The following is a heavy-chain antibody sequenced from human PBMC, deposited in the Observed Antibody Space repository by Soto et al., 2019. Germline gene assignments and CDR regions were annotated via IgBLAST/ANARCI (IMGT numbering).Heavy chain of an antibody. D-gene: IGHD3-3*01. CDR2: ISYDGSNK. CDR1: GFTFSSYA. CDR3: ARSPDFWSGYYNL. J-gene: IGHJ4*02. Sequence: GGSLRLSCAASGFTFSSYAMHWVRQAPGKGLEWVAVISYDGSNKYYADSVKGRFTISRDNSKNTLYLQMNSLRAEDTAVYYCARSPDFWSGYYNLWGQGTLVTVSS. V-gene: IGHV3-30-3*01.